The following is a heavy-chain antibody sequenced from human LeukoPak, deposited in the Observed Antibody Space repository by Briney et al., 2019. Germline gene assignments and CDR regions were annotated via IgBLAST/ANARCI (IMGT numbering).Heavy chain of an antibody. CDR3: AREGIKIFGGWAPFDP. J-gene: IGHJ5*02. V-gene: IGHV1-2*02. CDR2: INPLSGGP. D-gene: IGHD3-3*01. CDR1: GYTFTDNY. Sequence: ASVKVSCKASGYTFTDNYIHWVRQAPGQGLEWMGWINPLSGGPMYAQKFQGRVTMTRDTSLSTAYIELNGLISDDTAIYYCAREGIKIFGGWAPFDPWGQGTLVTVS.